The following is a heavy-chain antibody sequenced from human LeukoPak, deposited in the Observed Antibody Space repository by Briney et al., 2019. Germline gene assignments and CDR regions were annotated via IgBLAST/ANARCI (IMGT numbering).Heavy chain of an antibody. CDR2: IYHSGST. D-gene: IGHD1-26*01. V-gene: IGHV4-59*12. J-gene: IGHJ4*02. CDR1: GGPFSSYY. Sequence: SETLSLTCTVSGGPFSSYYWSWIRQPPGKGLEWIGYIYHSGSTYYNPSLKSRVTISVDRSKNQFSLKLSSVTAADTAVYYCARDHWYSGSYLVFPDYWGQGTLVTVSS. CDR3: ARDHWYSGSYLVFPDY.